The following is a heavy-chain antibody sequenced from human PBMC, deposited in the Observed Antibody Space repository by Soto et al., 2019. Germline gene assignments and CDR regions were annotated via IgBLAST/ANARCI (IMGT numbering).Heavy chain of an antibody. J-gene: IGHJ6*04. D-gene: IGHD3-3*01. CDR1: GVTFSSYA. V-gene: IGHV1-69*06. Sequence: QVQLVQSVAEVKKPGSSVKVSCKASGVTFSSYAISWVRQAPGQGLEWMGGIIPIFGTANYAQKFQGTVTITADKSTSKAYMELPSLISEDKAVYYCARPTREWLAHARDYYYGMDVCRKGSTVTVSS. CDR2: IIPIFGTA. CDR3: ARPTREWLAHARDYYYGMDV.